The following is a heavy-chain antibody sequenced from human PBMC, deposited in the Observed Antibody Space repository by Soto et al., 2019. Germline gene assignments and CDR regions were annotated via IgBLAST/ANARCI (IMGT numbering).Heavy chain of an antibody. D-gene: IGHD2-15*01. Sequence: QVQLQQWGAGLLKPSETLSLTCAVYGGSFSGYYWSWIRQPPGKGLEWIGEINHSGSTNYNPSLKSRVIISVDTSKNQFSLKLSSVTAADTAVYYCARPVGCSGGSCYSVYWGQGTLVTVSS. CDR1: GGSFSGYY. J-gene: IGHJ4*02. V-gene: IGHV4-34*01. CDR3: ARPVGCSGGSCYSVY. CDR2: INHSGST.